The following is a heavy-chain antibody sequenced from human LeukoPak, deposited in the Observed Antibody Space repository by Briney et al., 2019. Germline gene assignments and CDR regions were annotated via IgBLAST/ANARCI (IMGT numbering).Heavy chain of an antibody. J-gene: IGHJ4*02. Sequence: GESLKISCKGSGYTFTSYWIGGVREIAGKGLELMVIIYDGDSENRYSPSFEGHVTISAEKSISTAYPQWRTLKASDTAMSYCARGNGYSDGYVDYWGQGTLVTVSS. CDR2: IYDGDSEN. CDR1: GYTFTSYW. D-gene: IGHD5-18*01. CDR3: ARGNGYSDGYVDY. V-gene: IGHV5-51*01.